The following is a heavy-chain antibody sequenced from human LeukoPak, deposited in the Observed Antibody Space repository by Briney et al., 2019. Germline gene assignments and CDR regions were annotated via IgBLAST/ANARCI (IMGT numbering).Heavy chain of an antibody. J-gene: IGHJ4*02. CDR1: GGSISSYY. V-gene: IGHV4-59*04. Sequence: SETLSLTCTVSGGSISSYYWSWIRQPPGKGLEWIGNIYYSGSTYYNPSLKSRVTISVDTSKNHFSLKLSSVTAADTAVYYCARQKSYYGSGFDYWGQGTLVTVSS. CDR2: IYYSGST. D-gene: IGHD3-10*01. CDR3: ARQKSYYGSGFDY.